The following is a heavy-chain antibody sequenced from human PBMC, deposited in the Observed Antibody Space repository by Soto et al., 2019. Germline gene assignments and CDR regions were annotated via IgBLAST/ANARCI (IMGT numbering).Heavy chain of an antibody. D-gene: IGHD2-8*01. V-gene: IGHV1-69*13. CDR2: IIPIFGTA. J-gene: IGHJ5*02. CDR1: GGTFSSYA. CDR3: ARGTPGYCTNGVCYNWFDP. Sequence: ASVKVSCKASGGTFSSYAISWVRQAPGQGLEWMGGIIPIFGTANYAQKFQGRVTITADESTSTAYMELSSLRSEDTAVYYCARGTPGYCTNGVCYNWFDPWGQGTLVTVPQ.